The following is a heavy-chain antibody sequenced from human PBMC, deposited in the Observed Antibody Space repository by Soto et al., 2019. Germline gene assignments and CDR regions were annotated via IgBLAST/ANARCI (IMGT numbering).Heavy chain of an antibody. CDR3: ARDTVAVSGPYTFDL. Sequence: VQLVESGGGLVQPGRSLRLSCAASGFTFSSYGMHWVRQAPGKGLEWVAVIWYDGSNKYYADSVKGRFTISRDNSKNTLYLQMNSLRAEDTAVYYCARDTVAVSGPYTFDLWGQGTMVTVSS. D-gene: IGHD6-19*01. CDR1: GFTFSSYG. J-gene: IGHJ3*01. V-gene: IGHV3-33*01. CDR2: IWYDGSNK.